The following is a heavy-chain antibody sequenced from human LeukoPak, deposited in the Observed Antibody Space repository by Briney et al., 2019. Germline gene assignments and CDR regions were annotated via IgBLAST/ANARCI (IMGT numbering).Heavy chain of an antibody. CDR1: GFTFSSYS. D-gene: IGHD6-19*01. CDR3: ARTGQWLVPNDY. CDR2: ISSSSYI. Sequence: GGSLRLSCAASGFTFSSYSMNWVRQAPGKGLEWVSSISSSSYIYYADSVKGRFTISRDNAKNSLYLQMNSLRAEDTAVYYCARTGQWLVPNDYWGQGTLVTVSS. V-gene: IGHV3-21*01. J-gene: IGHJ4*02.